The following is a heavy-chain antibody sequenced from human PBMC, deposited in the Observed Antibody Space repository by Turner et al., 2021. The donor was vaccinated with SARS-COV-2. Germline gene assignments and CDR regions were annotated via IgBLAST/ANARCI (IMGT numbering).Heavy chain of an antibody. CDR2: IWNDGSQK. Sequence: QVQLVESGGGVVQPGRSLRLSGAASGITFSSHGMNWVRQAPGKGLEWVAVIWNDGSQKYYADSVKGRFTISRDNSKNMVYLQMNSLRAEDTAVYYCARLDDSGHWGAFDIWGQGTMVTVSS. J-gene: IGHJ3*02. V-gene: IGHV3-33*01. D-gene: IGHD3-22*01. CDR3: ARLDDSGHWGAFDI. CDR1: GITFSSHG.